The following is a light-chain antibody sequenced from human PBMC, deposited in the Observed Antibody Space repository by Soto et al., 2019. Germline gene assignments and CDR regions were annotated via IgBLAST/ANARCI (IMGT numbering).Light chain of an antibody. CDR1: QSVNSRY. V-gene: IGKV3-20*01. Sequence: EIVLTQSPGTLSLSPGERATPSCRASQSVNSRYLAWYQQKPGQAPRLLIYGASTRATGIPDRFSGRGSGTDFTLTISRLEPEDFAVYYCQQYGSSPPWTFGQGTKVDIK. CDR3: QQYGSSPPWT. CDR2: GAS. J-gene: IGKJ1*01.